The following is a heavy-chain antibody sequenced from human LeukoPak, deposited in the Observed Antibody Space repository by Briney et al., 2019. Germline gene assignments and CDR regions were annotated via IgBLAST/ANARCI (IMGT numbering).Heavy chain of an antibody. CDR3: ARVHARITIFGVVTPRPSYNWFDP. J-gene: IGHJ5*02. V-gene: IGHV4-34*01. D-gene: IGHD3-3*01. CDR1: GGSFSGYY. Sequence: SETLSLTCAVYGGSFSGYYWSWIRQPPGKGLEWIGEVNHSGSTNYNPSLKSRVTISVDTSKNQFSLKLSSVTAADTAVYYCARVHARITIFGVVTPRPSYNWFDPWGQGTLVTVSS. CDR2: VNHSGST.